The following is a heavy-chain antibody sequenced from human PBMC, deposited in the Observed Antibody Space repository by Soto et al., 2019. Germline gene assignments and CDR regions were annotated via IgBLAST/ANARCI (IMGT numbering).Heavy chain of an antibody. D-gene: IGHD5-12*01. V-gene: IGHV4-31*01. CDR2: IFYSGST. J-gene: IGHJ4*02. CDR3: ARVGYSGSYFDY. Sequence: LXLTCTVSRGSISSGCYYWSWIRQHPGKGLEWIGYIFYSGSTYYNPSLKSQFTISVDTSKNQFSLKLSSVTAADTAVYYCARVGYSGSYFDYWGQGTLVTVSS. CDR1: RGSISSGCYY.